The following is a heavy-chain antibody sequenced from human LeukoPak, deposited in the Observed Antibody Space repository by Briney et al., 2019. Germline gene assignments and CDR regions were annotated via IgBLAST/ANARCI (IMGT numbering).Heavy chain of an antibody. CDR3: ARDLARYSRDSSGYDY. V-gene: IGHV4-38-2*01. CDR1: GYSISSGYY. CDR2: IYHSGST. J-gene: IGHJ4*02. Sequence: SETLSLTCVVSGYSISSGYYWGWIRQPPGKGLEWIGSIYHSGSTYYNPSLKSRVTISVDTSKNQFSLILSSVTAADTAVYYCARDLARYSRDSSGYDYWGQGTLVTVSS. D-gene: IGHD3-22*01.